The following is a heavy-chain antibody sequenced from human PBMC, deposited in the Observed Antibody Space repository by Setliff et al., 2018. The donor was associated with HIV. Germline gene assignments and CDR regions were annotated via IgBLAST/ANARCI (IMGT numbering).Heavy chain of an antibody. Sequence: SETLSLTCTVSGGSFSTYFWSWVRQTPGKGLEWIGYIYYTGSTSYNPSFRSRVTISVDTSKNQFSLMLDSVTAADTAVYYCARDRRDDYYLTAYFDSLGQGTLVTVSS. CDR3: ARDRRDDYYLTAYFDS. CDR2: IYYTGST. V-gene: IGHV4-59*01. D-gene: IGHD1-26*01. CDR1: GGSFSTYF. J-gene: IGHJ4*02.